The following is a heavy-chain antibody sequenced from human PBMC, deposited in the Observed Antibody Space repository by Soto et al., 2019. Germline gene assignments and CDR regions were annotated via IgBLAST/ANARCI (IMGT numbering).Heavy chain of an antibody. V-gene: IGHV1-69*01. J-gene: IGHJ5*02. Sequence: QVQLVQSGDEMKRPGSSVKVSCKASGGSFRSFAINWVRQAPGQGLEWMGRIIPIFGTPNYAQKFQGRVMFTADESTRTAYMALSSLRSEDTAVYYCAKGNSGTNWFDPCGQGTLVTVSS. CDR3: AKGNSGTNWFDP. CDR1: GGSFRSFA. CDR2: IIPIFGTP. D-gene: IGHD2-15*01.